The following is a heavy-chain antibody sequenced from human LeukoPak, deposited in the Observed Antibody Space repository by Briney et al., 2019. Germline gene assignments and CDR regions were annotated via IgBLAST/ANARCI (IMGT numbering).Heavy chain of an antibody. Sequence: GGSLRLSCAASGFTFSNYWMHWVRQVPGKGLVWVACIKSDGTTTSYAESVKGRFTISRDNAKKTLYLQMNSLRDEDTAVYYCVTGLLETANYWGQGTLVTVSS. CDR3: VTGLLETANY. J-gene: IGHJ4*02. D-gene: IGHD1-1*01. CDR2: IKSDGTTT. V-gene: IGHV3-74*01. CDR1: GFTFSNYW.